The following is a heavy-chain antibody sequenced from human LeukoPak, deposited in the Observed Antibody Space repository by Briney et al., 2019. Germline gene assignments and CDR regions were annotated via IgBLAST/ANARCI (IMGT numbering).Heavy chain of an antibody. J-gene: IGHJ5*02. Sequence: PGGSLRLSCAATGFTFTPYTMNWFPQPPGKGLEWVSYISRDGNTIYYADSVKGRFTISRDIAKKSLFLQMDSLRVEGTAMYYCAKGTTGTWGQGTLVTVSS. CDR1: GFTFTPYT. CDR3: AKGTTGT. V-gene: IGHV3-48*01. D-gene: IGHD2-8*02. CDR2: ISRDGNTI.